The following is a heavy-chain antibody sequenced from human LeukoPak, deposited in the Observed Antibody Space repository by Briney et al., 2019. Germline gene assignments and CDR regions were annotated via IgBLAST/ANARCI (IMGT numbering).Heavy chain of an antibody. J-gene: IGHJ2*01. CDR1: GFTFSSYA. D-gene: IGHD6-13*01. CDR2: ISGSGGST. Sequence: GGSLRLSCAASGFTFSSYAMSWVRQAPGKGLEWVSAISGSGGSTYYADSVKGRFIISRDNSKNTLYLQMNSLRAEDTAVYYCANAAADIYWYFDLWGRGTLVTVSS. CDR3: ANAAADIYWYFDL. V-gene: IGHV3-23*01.